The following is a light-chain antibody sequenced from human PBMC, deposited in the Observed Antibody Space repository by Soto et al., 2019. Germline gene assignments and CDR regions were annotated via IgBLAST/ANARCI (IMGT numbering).Light chain of an antibody. CDR3: HASAPLGT. Sequence: LTQPTSTVYLAPGETATLSCRASQTIGSTYLAWYQQTPGQAPRLLISGSSNTATGIPDRFSGSGSGSDINLSISIRGPEPDDFEVYQWHASAPLGTFGGGTKVDIK. J-gene: IGKJ4*02. V-gene: IGKV3-20*01. CDR1: QTIGSTY. CDR2: GSS.